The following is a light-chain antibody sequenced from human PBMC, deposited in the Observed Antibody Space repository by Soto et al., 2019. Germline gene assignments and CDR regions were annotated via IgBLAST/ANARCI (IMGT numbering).Light chain of an antibody. Sequence: AIRMTQSPSSLSASTGDRVTITCRASQSINSYLAWYQHKPGKAPKLLIYAASTLQSGVPSRFSGSGSGTDFTLNISGLQSEDFETYYCHPYYSYSSPFCQATQVEIK. CDR2: AAS. CDR1: QSINSY. CDR3: HPYYSYSSP. J-gene: IGKJ1*01. V-gene: IGKV1-8*01.